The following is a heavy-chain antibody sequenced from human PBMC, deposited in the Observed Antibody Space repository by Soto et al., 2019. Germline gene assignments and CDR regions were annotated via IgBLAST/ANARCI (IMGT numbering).Heavy chain of an antibody. D-gene: IGHD3-22*01. CDR3: ARDLRDYYDSSGYYDY. CDR1: VYTFTSCG. J-gene: IGHJ4*02. CDR2: ISAYNGNT. Sequence: GASVTVSCKSSVYTFTSCGISWVRQAPGQGLEWMGWISAYNGNTSYAQKLQGRVTMTTDTSTSTAYMELRSLRSDDTAVYYCARDLRDYYDSSGYYDYWGQGTLVTVSS. V-gene: IGHV1-18*04.